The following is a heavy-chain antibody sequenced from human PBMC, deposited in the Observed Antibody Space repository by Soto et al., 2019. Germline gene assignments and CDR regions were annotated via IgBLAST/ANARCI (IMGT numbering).Heavy chain of an antibody. Sequence: QVQLVQSGAEVKKPGASVKVSCKASGYTFTSYDINWARQATGQGLEWMGWMNPNSGNTVYAQKFQGRVTMTRNTAISTAYMGYSSLACEEKAVYYCARGKIIQLWQYAYYYGMDVRGQGTPVTVSS. CDR3: ARGKIIQLWQYAYYYGMDV. CDR1: GYTFTSYD. J-gene: IGHJ6*02. D-gene: IGHD5-18*01. V-gene: IGHV1-8*01. CDR2: MNPNSGNT.